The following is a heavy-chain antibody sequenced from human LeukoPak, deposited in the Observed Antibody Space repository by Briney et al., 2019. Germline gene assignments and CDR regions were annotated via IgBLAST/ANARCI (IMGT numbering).Heavy chain of an antibody. V-gene: IGHV1-18*01. CDR2: ISAYNGNT. CDR1: GYTFTSYG. D-gene: IGHD3-22*01. CDR3: ARDGRSDYYYDSSGNFDY. J-gene: IGHJ4*02. Sequence: GASVKVSCKASGYTFTSYGISWVRQAPGQGLEWMGWISAYNGNTNYAQKLQGRVTMTTDTSTSTAYMELRSLRSDDTAVYYCARDGRSDYYYDSSGNFDYWGQGTLVTVSS.